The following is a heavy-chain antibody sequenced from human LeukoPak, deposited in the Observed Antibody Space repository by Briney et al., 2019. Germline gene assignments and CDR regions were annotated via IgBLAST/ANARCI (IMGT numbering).Heavy chain of an antibody. V-gene: IGHV3-73*01. J-gene: IGHJ6*03. Sequence: GGSLRLSCAASGFTFSGSPMHWVRQASGKGLEWVGRIRSKANGYATAYAASVRGRLTISRDDSKNTAYLQMNSLKTEDTAVYYCTSWGGIAVGYYMDVWGKGTTVTVSS. CDR3: TSWGGIAVGYYMDV. D-gene: IGHD6-19*01. CDR1: GFTFSGSP. CDR2: IRSKANGYAT.